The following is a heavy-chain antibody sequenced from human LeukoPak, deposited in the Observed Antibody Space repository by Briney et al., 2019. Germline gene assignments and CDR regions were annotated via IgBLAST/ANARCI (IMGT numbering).Heavy chain of an antibody. CDR3: ARVPTLSAADTTGY. CDR1: GVTVSSNH. CDR2: IHRGYTT. Sequence: GGSLRLSCAASGVTVSSNHISWVRLAPGKGLEWVSVIHRGYTTYYADSVKGRFTISRDNSKNTLYLQMNSLRAEDTAVYYCARVPTLSAADTTGYWGQGTLVTVSS. J-gene: IGHJ4*02. D-gene: IGHD6-13*01. V-gene: IGHV3-66*01.